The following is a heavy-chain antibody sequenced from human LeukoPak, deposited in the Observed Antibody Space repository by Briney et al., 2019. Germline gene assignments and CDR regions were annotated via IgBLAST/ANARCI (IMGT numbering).Heavy chain of an antibody. Sequence: GGSLRLSCAASGFTFSSYEMNWVRQAPGKGLEWVSYINSDGSIIYYADSVKGRFTISRDNGKNSLYLQMNSLRADDTAVYYCARMDRVVTAIPDFRYWGQGTLVTVSS. CDR3: ARMDRVVTAIPDFRY. J-gene: IGHJ4*02. CDR2: INSDGSII. CDR1: GFTFSSYE. D-gene: IGHD2-21*02. V-gene: IGHV3-48*03.